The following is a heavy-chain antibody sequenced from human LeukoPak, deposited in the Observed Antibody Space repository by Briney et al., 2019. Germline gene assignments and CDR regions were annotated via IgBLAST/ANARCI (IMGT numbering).Heavy chain of an antibody. Sequence: GGSLRLSCAASGITVSSHYMTWVRQAPGEGLEWASVIDSGGSTNSADSVKGRFSVSRDNSKNTLYLQMNSLRVEDTAVYYCARTYGDYDYYYGMDVWGQGTTVTVSS. J-gene: IGHJ6*01. CDR3: ARTYGDYDYYYGMDV. CDR2: IDSGGST. D-gene: IGHD4-17*01. CDR1: GITVSSHY. V-gene: IGHV3-66*01.